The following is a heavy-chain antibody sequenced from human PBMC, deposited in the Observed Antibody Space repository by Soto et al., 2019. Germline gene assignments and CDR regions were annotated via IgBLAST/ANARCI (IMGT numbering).Heavy chain of an antibody. V-gene: IGHV4-30-2*05. D-gene: IGHD5-18*01. J-gene: IGHJ6*02. CDR1: GGSISSGGYS. Sequence: SETLSLTCAVSGGSISSGGYSWNWIRQPPGKGLEWIGYIYHSGSTLYNPSLKSRITINPDTSKNQFSLQLNSVTPEDTAVYYCAREGRWGYSYGYYYYYGMDVWGQGTTVTVSS. CDR3: AREGRWGYSYGYYYYYGMDV. CDR2: IYHSGST.